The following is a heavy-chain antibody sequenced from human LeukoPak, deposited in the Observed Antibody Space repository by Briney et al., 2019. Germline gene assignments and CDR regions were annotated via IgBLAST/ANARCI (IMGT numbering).Heavy chain of an antibody. CDR3: ARGAAAVGP. J-gene: IGHJ4*02. Sequence: SETLSLTCAVYGESFSGYYWSWIRQPPGKGLEWIGEINHSGSTNYNPSLKSRVTISVDTSKNQFSLKLSSVTAADTAVYYCARGAAAVGPWGQGTLVTVSS. V-gene: IGHV4-34*01. CDR1: GESFSGYY. CDR2: INHSGST. D-gene: IGHD6-13*01.